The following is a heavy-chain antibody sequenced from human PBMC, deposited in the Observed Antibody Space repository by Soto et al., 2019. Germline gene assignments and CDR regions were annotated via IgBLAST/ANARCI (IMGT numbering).Heavy chain of an antibody. Sequence: QVQLQQWGAGLLKPSETLSLTCAVYGGSFSGYYWSWIRQPPGKGLEWIGEINHSGSTNYNPSLRSRVNISVDTSKNQFSLKLSSVTAADTAVYYCARGLARYCSSTSCYGGADAFDIWGQGTMVTVSS. J-gene: IGHJ3*02. CDR2: INHSGST. V-gene: IGHV4-34*01. CDR3: ARGLARYCSSTSCYGGADAFDI. D-gene: IGHD2-2*01. CDR1: GGSFSGYY.